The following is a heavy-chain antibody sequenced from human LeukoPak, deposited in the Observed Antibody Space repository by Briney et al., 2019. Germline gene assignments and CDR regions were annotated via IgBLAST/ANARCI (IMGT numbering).Heavy chain of an antibody. V-gene: IGHV3-30*02. CDR1: GFTFSSYG. CDR3: ARDLGTTVTTYLDY. CDR2: IRNDGSNK. D-gene: IGHD4-17*01. J-gene: IGHJ4*02. Sequence: GGSLRLSCAASGFTFSSYGMHWVRQAPGKGLEWVAFIRNDGSNKYYADCVKGRFTISRDNSKNTLYLQMNSLRSEDTAVYYCARDLGTTVTTYLDYWGQGTLVTVSS.